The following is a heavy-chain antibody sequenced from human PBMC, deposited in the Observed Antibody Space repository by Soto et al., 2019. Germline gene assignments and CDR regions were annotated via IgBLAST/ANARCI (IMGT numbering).Heavy chain of an antibody. CDR2: IYHSGSP. Sequence: QVQLQESGPGLVKPSGTLSLTCAASSGSIFTTNWWSWVRQSPGRGLQWIGDIYHSGSPKYNPSLKSRVSISIDKSKDRFSLTLTSVTAADTAVYYCARKPDVATAKVGGGYVFDVWGQGTMVTVSS. V-gene: IGHV4-4*02. CDR1: SGSIFTTNW. J-gene: IGHJ3*01. CDR3: ARKPDVATAKVGGGYVFDV. D-gene: IGHD3-16*01.